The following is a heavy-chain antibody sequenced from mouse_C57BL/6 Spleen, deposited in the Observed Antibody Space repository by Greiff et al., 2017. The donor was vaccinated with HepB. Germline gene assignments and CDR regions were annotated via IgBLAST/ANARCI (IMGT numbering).Heavy chain of an antibody. CDR1: GYTFTSYW. D-gene: IGHD1-1*01. CDR3: ARGATKYYDAMDY. Sequence: VQLQQPGAELVRPGSSVKLSCKASGYTFTSYWMHWVKQRPIQGLEWIGNIDPSDSETHYNQKFKDKATLTVDKSSSTAYMQLSSLTSEDSAVYYCARGATKYYDAMDYGGQGTSVTVSS. V-gene: IGHV1-52*01. CDR2: IDPSDSET. J-gene: IGHJ4*01.